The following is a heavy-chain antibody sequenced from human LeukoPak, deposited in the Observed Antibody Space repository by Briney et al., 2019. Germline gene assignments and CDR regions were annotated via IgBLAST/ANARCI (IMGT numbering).Heavy chain of an antibody. D-gene: IGHD3-10*01. Sequence: MASETLSLTCAVYGGSFSGYYWSWIRQPAGKGLEWIGHIYTTGSTNYNPSLKSRVTISLDTSKNHFSLKLSSVTAADTAVYYCARGAYFYGSGINWFDPWGQGTLITVSS. CDR1: GGSFSGYY. CDR2: IYTTGST. V-gene: IGHV4-59*10. CDR3: ARGAYFYGSGINWFDP. J-gene: IGHJ5*02.